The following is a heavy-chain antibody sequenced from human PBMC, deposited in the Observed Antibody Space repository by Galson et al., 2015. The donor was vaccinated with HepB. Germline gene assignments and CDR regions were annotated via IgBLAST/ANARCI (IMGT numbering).Heavy chain of an antibody. Sequence: SLRLSCAASGFTFSSYNMNWVRQAPGKGLEWVSYIGSSSGTIYYADSVKGRFTISRDNAKNSLYLQMNSLRDEDTDAYYCARESDYYDSGGLYWGQGTLVTVSS. CDR2: IGSSSGTI. CDR3: ARESDYYDSGGLY. CDR1: GFTFSSYN. J-gene: IGHJ4*02. D-gene: IGHD3-22*01. V-gene: IGHV3-48*02.